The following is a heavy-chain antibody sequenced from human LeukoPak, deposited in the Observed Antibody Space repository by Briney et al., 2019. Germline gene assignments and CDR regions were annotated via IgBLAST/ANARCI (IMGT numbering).Heavy chain of an antibody. CDR1: GGSFSGYY. CDR2: INHSGST. V-gene: IGHV4-34*01. Sequence: SETLSLTCAVYGGSFSGYYWSWTRQPPGKGLEWIGEINHSGSTNYNPSLKSRVTISVDTSKNQFSLKLSSVTAADTAVYYCARKYSSSWYRPQYYFDYWGQGTLVTVSS. D-gene: IGHD6-13*01. J-gene: IGHJ4*02. CDR3: ARKYSSSWYRPQYYFDY.